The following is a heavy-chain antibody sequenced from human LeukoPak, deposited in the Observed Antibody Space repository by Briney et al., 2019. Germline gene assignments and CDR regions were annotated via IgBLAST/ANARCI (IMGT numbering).Heavy chain of an antibody. CDR1: GGTFSSYA. Sequence: SVKVSCKASGGTFSSYAISWVRQAPGQGLEWMGGIIPIFGTANYAQKFQGRVTITADESTSTAYMELSSLRPEDTAVYYCARSHDYGDYYFDYWGQGTLVTVSS. J-gene: IGHJ4*02. CDR2: IIPIFGTA. V-gene: IGHV1-69*13. CDR3: ARSHDYGDYYFDY. D-gene: IGHD4-17*01.